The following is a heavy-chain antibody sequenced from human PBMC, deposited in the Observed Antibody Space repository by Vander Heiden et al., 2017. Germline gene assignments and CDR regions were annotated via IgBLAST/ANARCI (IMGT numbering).Heavy chain of an antibody. CDR2: IYYSGST. CDR1: GGSISGRY. Sequence: QVQLQESGPGLVRPSETLSLTCSVSGGSISGRYWNWIRQPPGKGLEWIGDIYYSGSTNYNPSLKSRVTISVDTSQKQVSLKLTSVTAADTAAYYCATGDRGWLDPWGQGTLVTVSS. CDR3: ATGDRGWLDP. J-gene: IGHJ5*02. V-gene: IGHV4-59*11.